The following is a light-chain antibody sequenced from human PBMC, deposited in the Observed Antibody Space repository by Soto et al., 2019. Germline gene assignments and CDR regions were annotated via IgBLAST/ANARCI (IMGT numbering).Light chain of an antibody. CDR2: GAS. CDR1: QSVRSD. J-gene: IGKJ1*01. V-gene: IGKV3-15*01. CDR3: QQYDNWPRT. Sequence: EIVMTQSPATLSVSPGDRATLSCRASQSVRSDLAWYQQRPGQAPRLLIYGASTRATGIPARFSGGGSGAEYTLTISSLQSEDFAVYYCQQYDNWPRTFGQGTKVDIK.